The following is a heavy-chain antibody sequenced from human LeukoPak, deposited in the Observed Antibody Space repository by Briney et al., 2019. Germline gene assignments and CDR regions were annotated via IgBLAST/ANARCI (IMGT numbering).Heavy chain of an antibody. V-gene: IGHV3-30*02. CDR3: AKDNPLDY. CDR1: GFTFSSYD. CDR2: IHYTGSNK. Sequence: GGSLTLSCSTSGFTFSSYDMYWVRQAPGKGLEWVASIHYTGSNKYNADSVKGRFTISRDNSKNTLYLQINSLRAEDTAVYYCAKDNPLDYWGQGTLVIVSS. D-gene: IGHD1-14*01. J-gene: IGHJ4*02.